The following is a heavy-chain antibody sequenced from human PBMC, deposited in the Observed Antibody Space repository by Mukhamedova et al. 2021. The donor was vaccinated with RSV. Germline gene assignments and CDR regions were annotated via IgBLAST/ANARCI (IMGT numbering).Heavy chain of an antibody. V-gene: IGHV4-39*01. CDR3: ARSYYYDSSGSLTWFDT. J-gene: IGHJ5*02. Sequence: GWIRQPPGKGLEWIGSIYYSGNTYYSPSLKSRVTISVDTSKNQFSLTLNSLTAADTAVYYCARSYYYDSSGSLTWFDTWGQGTLV. D-gene: IGHD3-22*01. CDR2: IYYSGNT.